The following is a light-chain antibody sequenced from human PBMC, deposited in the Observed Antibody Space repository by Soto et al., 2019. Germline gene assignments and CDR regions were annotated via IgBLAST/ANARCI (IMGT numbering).Light chain of an antibody. Sequence: QSVLTQPPSASGTPGQRVTISCSGSSSNIGSNTVNWYQQLPGTAPKLLIYSNNQRPSGVPDRSSGSKSGTSASLAISGLQSEDEADYYCAVWDDSLNGYVFGTGTKVTVL. CDR2: SNN. CDR1: SSNIGSNT. V-gene: IGLV1-44*01. J-gene: IGLJ1*01. CDR3: AVWDDSLNGYV.